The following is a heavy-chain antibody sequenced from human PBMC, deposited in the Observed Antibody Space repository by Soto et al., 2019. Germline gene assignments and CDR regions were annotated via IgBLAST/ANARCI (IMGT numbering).Heavy chain of an antibody. J-gene: IGHJ4*02. CDR3: ARDTCSSTSCYSDY. Sequence: GGSLRLSCAASGFTFSSYGMHWVRQAPGKGLEWVAVIWYDGSNKYYADSVKGRFTISRDNSKNTLYLQMNSLRAEDTAVYYCARDTCSSTSCYSDYWGQGTLVTASS. CDR1: GFTFSSYG. CDR2: IWYDGSNK. V-gene: IGHV3-33*01. D-gene: IGHD2-2*01.